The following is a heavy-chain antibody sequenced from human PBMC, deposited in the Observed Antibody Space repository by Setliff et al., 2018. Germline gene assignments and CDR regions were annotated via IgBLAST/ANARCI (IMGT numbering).Heavy chain of an antibody. CDR1: GGSISSHY. J-gene: IGHJ6*03. D-gene: IGHD3-10*01. Sequence: PSETLSLTCTVSGGSISSHYWSWIRQPPGKGLEWIGYIYYSGSTNYNPSLKSRVTISVDTSKNQFSLKLSSVTAADTAVYYCAREVLYYYGSGSYYYMDVWGKGTTVTVS. CDR2: IYYSGST. CDR3: AREVLYYYGSGSYYYMDV. V-gene: IGHV4-59*11.